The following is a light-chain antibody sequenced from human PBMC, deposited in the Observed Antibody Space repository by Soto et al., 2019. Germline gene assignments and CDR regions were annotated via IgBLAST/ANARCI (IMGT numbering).Light chain of an antibody. CDR3: SSYRSSTTFV. CDR1: SIDIAPYNY. Sequence: QSVLTQPASVSGSPGQSLTISCTGTSIDIAPYNYVSWYQQYPGRAPKVIIFEVRKRPSGVSTRFSGSKSGDTASLTISGLQAEDEADYYCSSYRSSTTFVFGTGTKLTVL. CDR2: EVR. J-gene: IGLJ1*01. V-gene: IGLV2-14*01.